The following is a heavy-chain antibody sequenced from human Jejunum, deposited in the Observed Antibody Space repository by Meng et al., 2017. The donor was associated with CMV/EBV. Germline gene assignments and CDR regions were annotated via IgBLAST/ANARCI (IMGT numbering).Heavy chain of an antibody. V-gene: IGHV3-30-3*01. CDR1: GFTFRNYA. J-gene: IGHJ4*02. D-gene: IGHD4-17*01. CDR2: MSYDGNNQ. CDR3: ARDDYGDAGAYFDY. Sequence: AAGFTFRNYALHWVRQAAGKGLDWVAVMSYDGNNQYFADSVKGRFTLSRDNSKNTVYLQMNSLRPEDTAVYYCARDDYGDAGAYFDYWGQGTLVTVSS.